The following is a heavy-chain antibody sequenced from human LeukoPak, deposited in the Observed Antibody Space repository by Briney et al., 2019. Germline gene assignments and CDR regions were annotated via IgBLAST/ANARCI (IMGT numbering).Heavy chain of an antibody. V-gene: IGHV1-8*01. J-gene: IGHJ5*02. CDR2: MNPNSGNT. CDR1: GYTFTSYD. D-gene: IGHD3-10*01. CDR3: ARRRAGFRRDNWFDP. Sequence: ASVKVSCKASGYTFTSYDINWVRQATGQGLEWMGWMNPNSGNTGYAQKFQGRVTMTRNTSISTAYMELSSLRSEDTAVYYCARRRAGFRRDNWFDPWGQGTLVTVSS.